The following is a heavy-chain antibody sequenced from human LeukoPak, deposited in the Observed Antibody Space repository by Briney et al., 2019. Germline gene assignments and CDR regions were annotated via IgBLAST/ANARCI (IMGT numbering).Heavy chain of an antibody. D-gene: IGHD6-19*01. CDR3: ARNGPNSSGWSYPFDY. CDR2: INPSGGST. V-gene: IGHV1-46*01. Sequence: ASVKVSCKASGYTFTSYCMHWVRQAPGQGLEWMGIINPSGGSTSYAQKFQGRVTMTRDTSTSTVYMELSSLRSEDTAVYYCARNGPNSSGWSYPFDYWGQGTLVTVSS. CDR1: GYTFTSYC. J-gene: IGHJ4*02.